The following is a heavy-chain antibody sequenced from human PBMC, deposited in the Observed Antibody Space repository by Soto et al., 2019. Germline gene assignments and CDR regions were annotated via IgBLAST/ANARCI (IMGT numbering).Heavy chain of an antibody. CDR2: IYYSGST. J-gene: IGHJ6*02. CDR1: GGSISSGGYY. V-gene: IGHV4-31*03. D-gene: IGHD3-16*01. Sequence: SETLSLTCTVSGGSISSGGYYWSWIRQHPGKGLEWIGYIYYSGSTYYNPSLKSRVTISVDTSKNQFPLKLSSVTAADTAVYYCERDGYDYLLDVWGQGTTVTVSS. CDR3: ERDGYDYLLDV.